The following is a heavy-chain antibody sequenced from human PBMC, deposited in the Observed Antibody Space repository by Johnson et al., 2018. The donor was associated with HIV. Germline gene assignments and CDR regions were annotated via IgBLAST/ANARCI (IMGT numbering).Heavy chain of an antibody. CDR3: AREAPMTNDAFDI. CDR2: ISYDGSNK. CDR1: GFTFSSYA. J-gene: IGHJ3*02. V-gene: IGHV3-30*04. Sequence: QVQLVESGGGVVQPGRSLRLSCAASGFTFSSYAMHWVRQAPGKGLGWVAVISYDGSNKYYADSVKGRFPISRDNSKNSLYLQMNSLRAEDTALYDCAREAPMTNDAFDIWGQGTMVTVSS.